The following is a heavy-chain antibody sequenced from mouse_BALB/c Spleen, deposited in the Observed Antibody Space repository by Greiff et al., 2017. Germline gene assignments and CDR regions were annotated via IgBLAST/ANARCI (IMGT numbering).Heavy chain of an antibody. CDR1: GYAFSSYW. CDR3: ASGNYGNYYAMDY. Sequence: VQVVESGAELVRPGSSVKISCKASGYAFSSYWMNWVKQRPGQGLEWIGQIYPGDGDTNYNGKFKGKATLTADKSSSTAYMQLSSLTSEDSAVYYCASGNYGNYYAMDYWGQGTSVTVSS. CDR2: IYPGDGDT. D-gene: IGHD2-1*01. J-gene: IGHJ4*01. V-gene: IGHV1-80*01.